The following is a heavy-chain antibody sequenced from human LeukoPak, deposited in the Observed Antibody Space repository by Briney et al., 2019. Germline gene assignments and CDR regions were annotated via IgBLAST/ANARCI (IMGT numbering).Heavy chain of an antibody. J-gene: IGHJ5*02. CDR2: IYSSGSA. Sequence: SSETLSLTCTVSGGSIINHYWSWIRQPAGKGLEWIGRIYSSGSANYSPSLKSRVSMSIDTSNNHFSLNLTSVPAADTALYFCARDVRYASGWSTPESWGQGTLVTVSS. V-gene: IGHV4-4*07. CDR3: ARDVRYASGWSTPES. CDR1: GGSIINHY. D-gene: IGHD6-19*01.